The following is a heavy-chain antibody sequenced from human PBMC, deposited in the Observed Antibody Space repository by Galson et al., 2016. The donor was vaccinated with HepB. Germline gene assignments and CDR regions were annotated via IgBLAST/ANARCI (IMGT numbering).Heavy chain of an antibody. Sequence: SLRLSCAASGFTFSSYGMHWFRQAPGKGLGWVAVISYDGSNKYYADSVKGRFNIARDNSKNTLYLQMNSLRAEDTSVYYCAREDSSGYYYFDNWGQGTLVTVSS. CDR3: AREDSSGYYYFDN. CDR1: GFTFSSYG. V-gene: IGHV3-30*03. CDR2: ISYDGSNK. J-gene: IGHJ4*02. D-gene: IGHD3-22*01.